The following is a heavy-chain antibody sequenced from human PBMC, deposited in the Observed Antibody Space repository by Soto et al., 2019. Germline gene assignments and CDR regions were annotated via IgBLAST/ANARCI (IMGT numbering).Heavy chain of an antibody. V-gene: IGHV3-66*01. J-gene: IGHJ6*03. CDR1: GFTVSSNY. CDR3: ARVRGYDYGSFMDYYYCYVEV. D-gene: IGHD5-12*01. CDR2: IYSGGST. Sequence: EVLLVESGGGLVQPGGSLRLSWAASGFTVSSNYMSWVRQAPGKGLEWVSVIYSGGSTYYADSVKGRFTISRDNSKNTLYLQINSLRAEDTAVYYCARVRGYDYGSFMDYYYCYVEVWGQGTTVTVSS.